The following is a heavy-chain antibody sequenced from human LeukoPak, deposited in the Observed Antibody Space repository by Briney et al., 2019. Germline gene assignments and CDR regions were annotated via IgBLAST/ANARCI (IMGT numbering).Heavy chain of an antibody. J-gene: IGHJ6*03. CDR2: INHSGST. Sequence: SETLSLTCAVYGGSFSGYYWSWIRQPPGKGPEWIGEINHSGSTNYNPSLKSRVTISVDTSKNQFSLKLSSVTAADTAVYYCARWGAVVPAAMGYYYYYMDVWGKGTTVTVSS. V-gene: IGHV4-34*01. CDR3: ARWGAVVPAAMGYYYYYMDV. D-gene: IGHD2-2*01. CDR1: GGSFSGYY.